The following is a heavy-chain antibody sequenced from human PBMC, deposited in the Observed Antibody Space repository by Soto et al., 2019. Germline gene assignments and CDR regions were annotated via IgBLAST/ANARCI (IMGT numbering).Heavy chain of an antibody. J-gene: IGHJ4*02. Sequence: QEQLVESGGGVVQPGRSLRLSCAASGFTFSSYGMHWVRQAPGKGLEWVAVIWYDGSNKYYADSVKGRFTISRDNSKNTLYLQMNSLRAEDTAVYYCARLSYYGSGSYYKRGYFDYWGQGTLVTVSS. CDR1: GFTFSSYG. D-gene: IGHD3-10*01. V-gene: IGHV3-33*01. CDR3: ARLSYYGSGSYYKRGYFDY. CDR2: IWYDGSNK.